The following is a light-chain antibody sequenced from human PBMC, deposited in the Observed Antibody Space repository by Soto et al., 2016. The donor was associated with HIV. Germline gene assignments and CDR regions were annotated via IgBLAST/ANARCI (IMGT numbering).Light chain of an antibody. CDR2: AAS. V-gene: IGKV1-39*01. CDR1: QSISRS. CDR3: QQSYSTPPIT. Sequence: DIQMTQSPSTLSASVGDRVSITCRASQSISRSLAWYQQKPGKAPKLLIYAASSLQSGVPSRFSGSGSGTDFTLTISSLQPEDFATYYCQQSYSTPPITFGQGTRLEIK. J-gene: IGKJ5*01.